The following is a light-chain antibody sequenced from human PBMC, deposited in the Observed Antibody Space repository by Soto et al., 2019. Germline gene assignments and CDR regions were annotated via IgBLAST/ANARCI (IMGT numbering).Light chain of an antibody. J-gene: IGKJ4*01. Sequence: EIVLTQSPGTLSLSPGERATLSCRASQSVSSSYLAWYQQKPGQAPRLLIYGASSRATGIPDRFSCSGSGTDFTLTISRLEPEDFAVYYCQQYASSPLLTFGGGTKVEIK. CDR2: GAS. V-gene: IGKV3-20*01. CDR1: QSVSSSY. CDR3: QQYASSPLLT.